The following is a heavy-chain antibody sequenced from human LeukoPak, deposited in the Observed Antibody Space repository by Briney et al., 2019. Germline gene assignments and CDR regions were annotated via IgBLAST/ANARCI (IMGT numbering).Heavy chain of an antibody. CDR1: GFTFSSYS. Sequence: GGSLRLSCAASGFTFSSYSMNWVRQAPGKGLEWVSSISSSSSYIYYADSVKGRFTISRDNAKNSLYLQMNSLRAEDTAVYYCAQSHDFWSGYRYRYFDYWGQGTLVTVSS. CDR3: AQSHDFWSGYRYRYFDY. CDR2: ISSSSSYI. V-gene: IGHV3-21*01. D-gene: IGHD3-3*01. J-gene: IGHJ4*02.